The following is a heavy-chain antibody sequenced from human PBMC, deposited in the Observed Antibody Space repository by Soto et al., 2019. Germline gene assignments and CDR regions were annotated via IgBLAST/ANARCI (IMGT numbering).Heavy chain of an antibody. J-gene: IGHJ3*02. D-gene: IGHD6-13*01. Sequence: QVQLQESGPGLVKPSETLSLACTVSGGSISSYYWSWIRQPPGKGLEWIGYIDYSGSTNYNPPLKSRVTIPVDTSKNQFSLKLSSVTAADTAVYYCARQNFIASAFDIWGQGTMVTVSS. CDR3: ARQNFIASAFDI. CDR2: IDYSGST. CDR1: GGSISSYY. V-gene: IGHV4-59*08.